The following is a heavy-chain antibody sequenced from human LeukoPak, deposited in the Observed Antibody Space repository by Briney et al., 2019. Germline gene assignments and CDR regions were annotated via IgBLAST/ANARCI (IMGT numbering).Heavy chain of an antibody. V-gene: IGHV3-23*01. J-gene: IGHJ4*01. Sequence: PGGSLRLSCAASGFTFSSYGMSWVRQAPGKGLEWVSAISGSGGNTYYADSVKGRFSISRDNSKNTLYLQMNSLRAEDTAVYYCAGDKTTSGYYEFDYWGQGTLVTVSS. D-gene: IGHD3-22*01. CDR3: AGDKTTSGYYEFDY. CDR1: GFTFSSYG. CDR2: ISGSGGNT.